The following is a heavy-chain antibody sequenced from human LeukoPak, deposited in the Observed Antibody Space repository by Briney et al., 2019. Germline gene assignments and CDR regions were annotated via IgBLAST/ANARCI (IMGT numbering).Heavy chain of an antibody. CDR2: INPKTVGT. D-gene: IGHD2-2*01. V-gene: IGHV1-2*02. CDR1: GYTFTDYY. J-gene: IGHJ4*02. CDR3: ARDPTSNQLLPFDY. Sequence: ASMKVSCKTSGYTFTDYYLHWVRQAPGQRLEWMGWINPKTVGTKYAQKFQGRVTMTRDTSISTAYLEVRRVRSDDTAVYYCARDPTSNQLLPFDYWGQGTLVIVSS.